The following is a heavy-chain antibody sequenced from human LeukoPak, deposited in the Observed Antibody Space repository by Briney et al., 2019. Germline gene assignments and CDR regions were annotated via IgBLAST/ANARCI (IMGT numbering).Heavy chain of an antibody. D-gene: IGHD4-17*01. V-gene: IGHV4-59*08. Sequence: SETLSLTCTVSGGSIGSYYWSWIRQPPGKGLEWIGYIYYSGSTNYNPSLKSRVTISVDTSKNQFSLKLSSVTAADTAVYYCARHAVNGDYIDYWGQGTLVTVSS. CDR1: GGSIGSYY. CDR3: ARHAVNGDYIDY. J-gene: IGHJ4*02. CDR2: IYYSGST.